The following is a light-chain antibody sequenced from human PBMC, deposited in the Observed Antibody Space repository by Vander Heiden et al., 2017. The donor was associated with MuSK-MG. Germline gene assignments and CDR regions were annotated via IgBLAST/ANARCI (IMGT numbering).Light chain of an antibody. V-gene: IGKV1-39*01. Sequence: DIQMTQSPSSLPASIGDRVTITCRASQRISVYLNWYQQKPGKAPKVLIYATSSLQRGVPSRFSGSGTETDFTLTISSLQAEDFATYYCQQSYSTPYTFGQGTKVEI. CDR1: QRISVY. CDR2: ATS. CDR3: QQSYSTPYT. J-gene: IGKJ1*01.